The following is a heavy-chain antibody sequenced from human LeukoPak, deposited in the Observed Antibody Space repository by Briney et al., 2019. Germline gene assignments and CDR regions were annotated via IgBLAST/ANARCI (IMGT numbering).Heavy chain of an antibody. Sequence: SETLSLTCAVYGGSFSGYYWSWIRQPPGKGLEWIGEINHSGSTNYNPSLKSRVTISVDTSKNQFSLKLSSVTAADTAVYYCARRRVLRYFDWLLRPPNFDYWGQGTLVTVSS. V-gene: IGHV4-34*01. J-gene: IGHJ4*02. D-gene: IGHD3-9*01. CDR1: GGSFSGYY. CDR2: INHSGST. CDR3: ARRRVLRYFDWLLRPPNFDY.